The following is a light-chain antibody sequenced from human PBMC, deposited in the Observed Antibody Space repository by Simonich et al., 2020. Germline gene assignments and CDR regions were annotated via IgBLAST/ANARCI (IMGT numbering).Light chain of an antibody. Sequence: EIVLTQSPGTLSLSPGERATLSCSASKSVRSSYLAWYQQKPGQAPRLLIYGASSRATRLPDRFSGSGSGTDFTLTISRLEPEDFAVYYCQQYGSLLTFGGGTKVEIK. V-gene: IGKV3-20*01. CDR3: QQYGSLLT. J-gene: IGKJ4*01. CDR1: KSVRSSY. CDR2: GAS.